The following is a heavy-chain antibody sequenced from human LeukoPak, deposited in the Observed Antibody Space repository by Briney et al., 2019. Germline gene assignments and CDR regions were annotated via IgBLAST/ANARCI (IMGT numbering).Heavy chain of an antibody. CDR1: GYPFSTNW. D-gene: IGHD2/OR15-2a*01. J-gene: IGHJ3*02. CDR2: MYPGDSDI. CDR3: ARLEKFQLLSLAFDI. Sequence: GESLKISCKGFGYPFSTNWIGWVRQMPGKGLEWMGIMYPGDSDIRYSPSLQGQVTISADKSISTAYLQLSSLEASDTAVYYCARLEKFQLLSLAFDIWGQGTVVTVSS. V-gene: IGHV5-51*01.